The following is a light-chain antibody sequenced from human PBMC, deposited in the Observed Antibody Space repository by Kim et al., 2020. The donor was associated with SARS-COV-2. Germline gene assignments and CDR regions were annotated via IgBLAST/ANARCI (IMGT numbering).Light chain of an antibody. CDR2: DVS. CDR3: ASCSTTTSVL. CDR1: SSDVGADDF. V-gene: IGLV2-14*03. Sequence: SITISCTGTSSDVGADDFVAWYQQHPGTAPKLVMYDVSHRPSGVSNRFAGSKSGNAASLTISGLQAEDEADYYCASCSTTTSVLFGGGTQLTVL. J-gene: IGLJ2*01.